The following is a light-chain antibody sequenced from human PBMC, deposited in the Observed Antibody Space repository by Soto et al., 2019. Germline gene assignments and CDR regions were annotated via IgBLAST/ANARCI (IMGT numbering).Light chain of an antibody. J-gene: IGKJ1*01. Sequence: DIQMTQSPSTLSASVGDRVAITCRASDNIDTWVAWYQQKPGEAPKLLIYKASKLENGDPSRFAGSGSGTEFTLTISSLQPDDFATYDCQQYNSYSWTFGQGTKVDIK. CDR1: DNIDTW. CDR3: QQYNSYSWT. CDR2: KAS. V-gene: IGKV1-5*03.